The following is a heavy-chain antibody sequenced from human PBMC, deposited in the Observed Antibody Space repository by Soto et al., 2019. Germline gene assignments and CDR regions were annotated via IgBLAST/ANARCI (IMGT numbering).Heavy chain of an antibody. CDR2: INHSGRV. CDR3: ARHESGSDYVLISANTHADY. J-gene: IGHJ4*02. Sequence: SETLSLTCAVYGGSFSGHSWTWIRQSPGKGLEWIGDINHSGRVNYSPSLKSRVTISLDTSKNQFSLTLSAVTASDTAMYYCARHESGSDYVLISANTHADYWGQGTLVTVSS. V-gene: IGHV4-34*01. CDR1: GGSFSGHS. D-gene: IGHD1-26*01.